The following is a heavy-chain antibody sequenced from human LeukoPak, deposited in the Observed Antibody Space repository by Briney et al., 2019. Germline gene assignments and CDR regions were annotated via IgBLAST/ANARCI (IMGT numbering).Heavy chain of an antibody. J-gene: IGHJ4*02. D-gene: IGHD2-15*01. V-gene: IGHV4-4*07. Sequence: SETLSLTCTVSGGSISSYYWSWIRQPAGKTLEWIARIYMSGSTNYNPTLRSRVTMSVDTSKNQFSLKLSSVTAADTAMYYCAREDSTWYYFDYWGQGTLVTVSS. CDR1: GGSISSYY. CDR3: AREDSTWYYFDY. CDR2: IYMSGST.